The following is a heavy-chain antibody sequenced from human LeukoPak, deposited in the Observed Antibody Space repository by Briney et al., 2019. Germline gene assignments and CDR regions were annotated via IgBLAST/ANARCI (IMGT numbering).Heavy chain of an antibody. CDR1: GFTFRSYS. D-gene: IGHD5-18*01. J-gene: IGHJ4*02. CDR2: ISFSGGYI. CDR3: ARRATTECRHSYGLDY. V-gene: IGHV3-21*01. Sequence: GGSLRLSCAASGFTFRSYSMNWVRQAPGKGLEWVSCISFSGGYIYYADSLKGRITISRDNAKNSLYLQMNSLRAEDTAVYYCARRATTECRHSYGLDYWAQGTLVTVSS.